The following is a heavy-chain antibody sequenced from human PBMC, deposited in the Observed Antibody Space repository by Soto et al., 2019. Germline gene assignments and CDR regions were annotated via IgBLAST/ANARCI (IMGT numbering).Heavy chain of an antibody. D-gene: IGHD3-10*01. J-gene: IGHJ4*02. CDR1: GFSVTNNY. CDR3: AGGVPFKMKAGKCLDS. CDR2: IYSGGAT. Sequence: EVQLVETGGGLIQPGGSLRLSCAASGFSVTNNYMAWVRQAPGKGLEWVSLIYSGGATYYGDSVKGRFTLSRDKSKNTVYPQMPNPGAEGTAVLYRAGGVPFKMKAGKCLDSWGQGILVTVS. V-gene: IGHV3-53*02.